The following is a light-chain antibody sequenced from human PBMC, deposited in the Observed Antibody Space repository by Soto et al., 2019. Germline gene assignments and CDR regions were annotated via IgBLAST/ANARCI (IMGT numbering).Light chain of an antibody. Sequence: QSALTQPPSASGSRGQSVTISCTGTSVGINYVSWFQQHPGKAPKLIICEVTKRPSGVPDRFSGSKSGNTASLTVSGLQEYGEADYYCSSYSGRDIWVFGGGTKVTVL. CDR3: SSYSGRDIWV. CDR2: EVT. V-gene: IGLV2-8*01. J-gene: IGLJ3*02. CDR1: SVGINY.